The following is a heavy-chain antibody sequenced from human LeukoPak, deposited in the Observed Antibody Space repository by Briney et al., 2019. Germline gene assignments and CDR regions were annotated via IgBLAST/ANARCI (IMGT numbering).Heavy chain of an antibody. D-gene: IGHD4-17*01. CDR3: ARDQSIYGDY. CDR1: GFTFSSYA. CDR2: ISYDGSNK. V-gene: IGHV3-30-3*01. Sequence: GRSLRLSCAASGFTFSSYAMHWVREAPGKGLEWVAVISYDGSNKYYADSVKGRFTISRDNSKNTLYLQMNSLRAEDTAVYYCARDQSIYGDYWGQGTLVTVSS. J-gene: IGHJ4*02.